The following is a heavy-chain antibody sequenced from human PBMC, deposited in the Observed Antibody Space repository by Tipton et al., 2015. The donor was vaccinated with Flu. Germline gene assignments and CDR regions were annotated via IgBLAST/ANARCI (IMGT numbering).Heavy chain of an antibody. J-gene: IGHJ6*02. CDR3: ARDQGGKLWYYYYYGMDV. CDR2: ISSSGSTI. V-gene: IGHV3-48*03. D-gene: IGHD5-18*01. Sequence: SLRLSCAASGFTFSSYEMNWVRQAPGKGLEWVSYISSSGSTIYYADSVKGRFTISRDNAKNSLYLQMNSLRAEDTAVYYCARDQGGKLWYYYYYGMDVWGQGTTVTVAS. CDR1: GFTFSSYE.